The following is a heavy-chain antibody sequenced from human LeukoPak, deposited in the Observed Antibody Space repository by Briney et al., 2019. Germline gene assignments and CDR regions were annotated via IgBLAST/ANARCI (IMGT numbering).Heavy chain of an antibody. D-gene: IGHD5-18*01. J-gene: IGHJ4*02. Sequence: GGSLRLSCAASGFSFSSYAMSWVRQAPGKGLEWVSVIWGSGGSTFYADSVKGRFTISRDNSKNTLYVQMNSLRAEDTAVYYCAEASGYSYGHPFDYWGQGTLVTVPS. CDR3: AEASGYSYGHPFDY. V-gene: IGHV3-23*01. CDR2: IWGSGGST. CDR1: GFSFSSYA.